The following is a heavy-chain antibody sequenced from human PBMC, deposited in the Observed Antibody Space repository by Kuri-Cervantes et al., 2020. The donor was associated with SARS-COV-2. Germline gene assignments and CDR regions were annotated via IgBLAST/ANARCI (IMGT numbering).Heavy chain of an antibody. V-gene: IGHV3-23*01. CDR3: AKVVGHREYFEN. CDR2: IGGRGVRT. CDR1: GFTFSSYA. D-gene: IGHD2-15*01. Sequence: GGSLRLSWAASGFTFSSYAMNWVRQAPGKGLEWVSVIGGRGVRTNYADSVKGRFTISRDNSKNTLYLQMNSLRAEDTAVYYCAKVVGHREYFENWGQGTLVTVSS. J-gene: IGHJ1*01.